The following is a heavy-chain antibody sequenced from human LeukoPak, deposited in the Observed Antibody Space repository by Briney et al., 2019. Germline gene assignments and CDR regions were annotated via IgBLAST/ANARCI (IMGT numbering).Heavy chain of an antibody. J-gene: IGHJ4*02. V-gene: IGHV3-30-3*01. D-gene: IGHD2-15*01. CDR3: ARVSHEAAYVDY. Sequence: GGSLRLSCAASGFTFSSYAMHWVRQAPAKGLEWVAVISYDGSNKYYADSVKGRFTISRDNSKNTLYLQMNSLRAEDTAVYYCARVSHEAAYVDYWGQGTLVTVSS. CDR2: ISYDGSNK. CDR1: GFTFSSYA.